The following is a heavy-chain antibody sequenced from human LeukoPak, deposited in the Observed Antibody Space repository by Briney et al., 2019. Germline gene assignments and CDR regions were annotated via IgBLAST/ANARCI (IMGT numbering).Heavy chain of an antibody. CDR2: MNPNSGNT. D-gene: IGHD3-22*01. Sequence: GASVKVSCKASGYTFTSYDINWVRQATGQGLEWMGWMNPNSGNTGYAQKFQGRVTITRNTSISTAYMELSSLRSEDTAVYYCARGDRNYYDSSGYYYAHWGQGTLVTVSS. CDR3: ARGDRNYYDSSGYYYAH. V-gene: IGHV1-8*03. J-gene: IGHJ4*02. CDR1: GYTFTSYD.